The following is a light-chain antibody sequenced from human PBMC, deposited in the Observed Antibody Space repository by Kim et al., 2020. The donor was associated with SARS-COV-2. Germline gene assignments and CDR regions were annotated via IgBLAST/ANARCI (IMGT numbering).Light chain of an antibody. CDR1: QSVSSN. CDR3: QQDNNWPPYT. CDR2: GAS. J-gene: IGKJ2*01. V-gene: IGKV3-15*01. Sequence: EIVMTQSPATLSVSPGERATLSCRASQSVSSNLAWYQQKPGQAPRLLIYGASTRATGIPARVSGSGSGTEFTLTISSLQSEDFAVYYCQQDNNWPPYTFGQGTKLEI.